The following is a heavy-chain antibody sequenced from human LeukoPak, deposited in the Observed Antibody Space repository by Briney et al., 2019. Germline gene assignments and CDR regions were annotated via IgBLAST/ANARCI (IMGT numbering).Heavy chain of an antibody. J-gene: IGHJ4*02. CDR2: IYHSGST. CDR3: ASGGDYSDY. V-gene: IGHV4-38-2*01. CDR1: GYSISSGYY. D-gene: IGHD3-16*01. Sequence: SETLSLTCAVSGYSISSGYYWGWTRQPPGKGLEWIGSIYHSGSTYYNPSLKSRVTISVDTSKNQFSLKLSSVTAADTAVYYCASGGDYSDYWGQGTLVTVSS.